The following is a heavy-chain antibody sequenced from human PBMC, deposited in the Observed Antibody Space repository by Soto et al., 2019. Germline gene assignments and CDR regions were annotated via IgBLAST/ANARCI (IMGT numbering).Heavy chain of an antibody. CDR3: AREAYGDYSFDY. V-gene: IGHV4-61*01. J-gene: IGHJ4*02. CDR1: GGSVSSGSYY. D-gene: IGHD4-17*01. CDR2: IYYSGNT. Sequence: AETLSLTCTVSGGSVSSGSYYWSWIRQPPGKGLEWIGYIYYSGNTNYNPSLKSRVTISVDTSKNQFSLKLSSVTAADTAVYYCAREAYGDYSFDYWGQGTLVTVSS.